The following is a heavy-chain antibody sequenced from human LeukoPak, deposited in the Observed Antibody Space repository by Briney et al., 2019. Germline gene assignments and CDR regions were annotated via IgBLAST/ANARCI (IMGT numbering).Heavy chain of an antibody. CDR3: ARHVGFFDAFDI. Sequence: KPSETLSLTCTVSGASISSHYWTWIRQSPGKRLEWIGYVFYSGTTSYSPSLNSRVTISIDTSKNQFSLKLSSVTAADTAVYFCARHVGFFDAFDIWGQGTMATVSS. V-gene: IGHV4-59*08. CDR2: VFYSGTT. D-gene: IGHD3-3*01. CDR1: GASISSHY. J-gene: IGHJ3*02.